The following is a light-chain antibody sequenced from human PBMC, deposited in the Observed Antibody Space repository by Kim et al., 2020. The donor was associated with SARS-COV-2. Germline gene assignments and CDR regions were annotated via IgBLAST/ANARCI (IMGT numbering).Light chain of an antibody. J-gene: IGKJ1*01. CDR2: AAS. Sequence: EIVLTQSPGTLSLSPGEIATLSCRASQSVGNYLVWYQQKPGQAPRLLIFAASTRAAGVPARFSGGGSGTDFTLTISRLEPEDFAVYYCQQYGSTPQTFGQGTKVDIK. V-gene: IGKV3-20*01. CDR1: QSVGNY. CDR3: QQYGSTPQT.